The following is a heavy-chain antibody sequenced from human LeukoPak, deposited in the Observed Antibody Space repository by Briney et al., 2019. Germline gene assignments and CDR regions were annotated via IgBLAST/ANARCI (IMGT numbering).Heavy chain of an antibody. J-gene: IGHJ6*03. CDR2: ISAYNGNT. D-gene: IGHD2-21*02. CDR3: AREGAVTGCYYYYYMDV. Sequence: ASVKVSCKASGYTFTSYGISWVRQGPGQGLEWMGWISAYNGNTNYAQKLQGRVTMTTDASTSTAYMELRSLRSDDTAVYYCAREGAVTGCYYYYYMDVWAKGTTVTVSS. V-gene: IGHV1-18*01. CDR1: GYTFTSYG.